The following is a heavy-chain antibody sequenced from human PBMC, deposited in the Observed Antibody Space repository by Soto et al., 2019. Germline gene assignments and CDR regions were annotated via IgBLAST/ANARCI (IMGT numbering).Heavy chain of an antibody. Sequence: QLQLQESGPGLVKPSETLSLTCSVFGGSIRSTRYYWGWVRQPPGKGLEWLGSIYYTGATQYNPSPEGRVTMSVDTSMNQFSLKLRFVTAADSAIYYCAREDRDDNRGPGNWGQGTLVTISS. CDR3: AREDRDDNRGPGN. CDR1: GGSIRSTRYY. J-gene: IGHJ1*01. CDR2: IYYTGAT. D-gene: IGHD1-1*01. V-gene: IGHV4-39*02.